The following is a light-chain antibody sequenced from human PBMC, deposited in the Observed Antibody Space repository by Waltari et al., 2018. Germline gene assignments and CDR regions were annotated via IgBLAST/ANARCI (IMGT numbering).Light chain of an antibody. Sequence: DIQMTQSPSSLSASAGDRVTITCRASQGISTYLNWYQQKPGKAPKRLIYAASSLERGVPSRFSGSGSGTDFTLTISSLQPEDFATYYCLQYNSNPYSFGQGTKVEIK. CDR3: LQYNSNPYS. V-gene: IGKV1-17*01. CDR1: QGISTY. CDR2: AAS. J-gene: IGKJ2*03.